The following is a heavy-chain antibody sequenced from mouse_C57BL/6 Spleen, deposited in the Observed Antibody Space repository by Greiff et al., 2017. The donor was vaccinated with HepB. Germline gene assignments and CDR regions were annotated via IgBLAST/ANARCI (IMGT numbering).Heavy chain of an antibody. Sequence: VQLQQSGAELVRPGASVKLSCTASGFNIKDYYMYWVKQRPEQGLEWIGRIDPEDGDTEYPPKFQGKATMTADTSSNTAYLQLSSLTSEDTAVYYCTTGGYGSRGYYAMDYWGQGTSVTVSS. CDR3: TTGGYGSRGYYAMDY. J-gene: IGHJ4*01. V-gene: IGHV14-1*01. CDR2: IDPEDGDT. D-gene: IGHD1-1*01. CDR1: GFNIKDYY.